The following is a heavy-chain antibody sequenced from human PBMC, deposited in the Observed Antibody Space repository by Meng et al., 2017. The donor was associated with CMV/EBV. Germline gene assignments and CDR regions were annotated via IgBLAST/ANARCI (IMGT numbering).Heavy chain of an antibody. V-gene: IGHV3-74*01. D-gene: IGHD3-3*01. J-gene: IGHJ4*02. CDR1: GFTFSSYW. CDR2: INSDGSST. Sequence: GGSLRLSCAASGFTFSSYWMHWVRQAPGKGLVWVSRINSDGSSTSYADSVKGRFTISRDNAKNTLYLQMNSLRAEDTAVYYCARDRGDYDFWSGYSPSLLFDYWGQGTLVTVSS. CDR3: ARDRGDYDFWSGYSPSLLFDY.